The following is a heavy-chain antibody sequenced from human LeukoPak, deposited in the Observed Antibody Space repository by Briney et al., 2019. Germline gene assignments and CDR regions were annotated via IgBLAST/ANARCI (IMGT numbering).Heavy chain of an antibody. Sequence: GGSLRLSCAASGFTFRSYGMHWVRQAPGKGLEWVAVIWYDGSYKYYADSVKGRFTISRDNSKNTLYLQMNSLRAEDTAVYYCARGYYDSSGYYPPTQLYYFDYWGQGTLVTVSS. V-gene: IGHV3-33*01. J-gene: IGHJ4*02. D-gene: IGHD3-22*01. CDR2: IWYDGSYK. CDR1: GFTFRSYG. CDR3: ARGYYDSSGYYPPTQLYYFDY.